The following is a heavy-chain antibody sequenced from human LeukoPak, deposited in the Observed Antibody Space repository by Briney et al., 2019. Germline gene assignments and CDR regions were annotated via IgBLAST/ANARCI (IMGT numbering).Heavy chain of an antibody. CDR3: ARTTVTTRRYDY. CDR1: GYTFTGYY. D-gene: IGHD4-11*01. V-gene: IGHV1-2*02. J-gene: IGHJ4*02. Sequence: GASVKVSCTASGYTFTGYYMHWVRQAPGQGLEWMGWINPNSGGTNYAQKFQGRVTMTRDTSISTAYMELSRLRSDDTAVYYCARTTVTTRRYDYWGQGTLVTVSS. CDR2: INPNSGGT.